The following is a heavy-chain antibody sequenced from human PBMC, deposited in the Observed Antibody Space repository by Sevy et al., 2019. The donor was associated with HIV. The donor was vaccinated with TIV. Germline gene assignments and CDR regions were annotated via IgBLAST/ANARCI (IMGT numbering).Heavy chain of an antibody. Sequence: SVKVSCKASGFTFTSSAVQWVRQARGQRLEWIGWIVVGSGNTNYAQKFQERVTITRDMSTSTAYMELSSLRSEDTAVYYCAADVQYSYGYGYYYYGMDVWGQGTTVTVSS. D-gene: IGHD5-18*01. CDR1: GFTFTSSA. CDR2: IVVGSGNT. CDR3: AADVQYSYGYGYYYYGMDV. J-gene: IGHJ6*02. V-gene: IGHV1-58*01.